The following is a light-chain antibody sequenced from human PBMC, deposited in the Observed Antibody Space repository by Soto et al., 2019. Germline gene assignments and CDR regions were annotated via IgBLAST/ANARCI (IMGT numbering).Light chain of an antibody. J-gene: IGKJ1*01. V-gene: IGKV3D-15*01. CDR3: QQYNQWPPWT. CDR1: QTVATN. Sequence: EIVMTQSPATLSVSPGERGTLSCRASQTVATNLAWYQQKPGQAPRLLIYHASTRATGIPARFSGSGSGTEFTLTISSLQSEDFAVYYCQQYNQWPPWTFGQGTKVEIX. CDR2: HAS.